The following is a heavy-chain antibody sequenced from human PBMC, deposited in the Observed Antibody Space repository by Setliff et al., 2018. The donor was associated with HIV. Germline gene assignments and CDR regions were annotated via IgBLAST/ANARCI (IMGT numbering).Heavy chain of an antibody. Sequence: SGPTLVNPTQTLTLTCSFSGLSLSTSGVGVGWIRQSPGKALEWLAFIYWNNNKHYSTSLKSRLTVTKDTSKNRVVFTMTNMDPVDTATYYCAYSGRQLRGPYFDFWGQGTPVTVSS. CDR3: AYSGRQLRGPYFDF. D-gene: IGHD1-1*01. J-gene: IGHJ4*02. CDR1: GLSLSTSGVG. CDR2: IYWNNNK. V-gene: IGHV2-5*01.